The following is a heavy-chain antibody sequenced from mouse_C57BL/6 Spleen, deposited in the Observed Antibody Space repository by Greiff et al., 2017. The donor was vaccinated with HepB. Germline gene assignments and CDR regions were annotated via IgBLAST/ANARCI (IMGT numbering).Heavy chain of an antibody. V-gene: IGHV5-17*01. Sequence: DVQLVESGGGLVKPGGSLKLSCAASGFTFSDYGMHWVRQAPEKGLEWVAYISSGSSTIYYADTVKGRFTISRDNAKNTLFLQMTSLRSEDTAMYYCARHGSSYGFAYWGQGTLVTVSA. CDR1: GFTFSDYG. CDR2: ISSGSSTI. D-gene: IGHD1-1*01. J-gene: IGHJ3*01. CDR3: ARHGSSYGFAY.